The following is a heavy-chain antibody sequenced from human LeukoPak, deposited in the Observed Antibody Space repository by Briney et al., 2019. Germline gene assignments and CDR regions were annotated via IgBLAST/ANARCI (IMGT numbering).Heavy chain of an antibody. CDR1: GYTFINYS. CDR3: ARGIGYGDNYYYYMDV. V-gene: IGHV1-46*01. J-gene: IGHJ6*03. D-gene: IGHD4-17*01. CDR2: INPSGGST. Sequence: GASVKVSCTASGYTFINYSMHWVRQAPGQGLEWMGIINPSGGSTDYAQKFQGRVTMTRDMSTSTVYMELSSLRSEDTAVYYCARGIGYGDNYYYYMDVWGRGTTVTVSS.